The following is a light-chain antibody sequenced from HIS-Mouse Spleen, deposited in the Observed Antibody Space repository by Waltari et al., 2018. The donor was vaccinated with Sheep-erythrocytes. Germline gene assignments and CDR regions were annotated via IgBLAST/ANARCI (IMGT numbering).Light chain of an antibody. J-gene: IGKJ2*01. Sequence: DIVMTQSPLSLPVTPGEPASISCRSSQSLLHSNGYNYLDWYLQKQGQSPKLLIYLGSNRASGVPDRFSGSGSGTDFTLKISRVEAEDVGVYYCMQALQTPLTFGQGTKLEIK. CDR1: QSLLHSNGYNY. CDR2: LGS. V-gene: IGKV2-28*01. CDR3: MQALQTPLT.